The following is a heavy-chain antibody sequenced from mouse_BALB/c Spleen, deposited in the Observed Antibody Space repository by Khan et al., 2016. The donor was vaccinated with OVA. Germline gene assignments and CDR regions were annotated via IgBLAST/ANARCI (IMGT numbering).Heavy chain of an antibody. J-gene: IGHJ3*01. CDR3: ARRYYGSSWAY. V-gene: IGHV5-15*02. D-gene: IGHD1-1*01. CDR2: ISNLAYSI. CDR1: GFTFSDYG. Sequence: EVELVESGGGLVQPGGSRKLSCAASGFTFSDYGMAWVRQAPGKGTEWVAFISNLAYSIYYADTVTGRFTISRENAKNTLYLEMSSLRSEDTAMYYCARRYYGSSWAYWGQGTLVTVSA.